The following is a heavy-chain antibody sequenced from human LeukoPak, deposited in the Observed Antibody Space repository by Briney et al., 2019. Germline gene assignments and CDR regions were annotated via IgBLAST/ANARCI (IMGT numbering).Heavy chain of an antibody. D-gene: IGHD5-24*01. CDR1: GGSISSYY. V-gene: IGHV4-59*01. CDR3: ARGLMATINYFDY. CDR2: IYYSGST. J-gene: IGHJ4*02. Sequence: SETLSLTCTVSGGSISSYYWSWIRQPPGKGLEWIGYIYYSGSTNYNPSLKSRVTISVDTSKNQFSLKPSSVTAADTAVYYCARGLMATINYFDYWGQGTLVTVSS.